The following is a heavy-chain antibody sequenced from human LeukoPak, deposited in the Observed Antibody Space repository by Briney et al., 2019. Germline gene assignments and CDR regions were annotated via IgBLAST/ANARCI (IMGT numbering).Heavy chain of an antibody. CDR2: IYHSGST. J-gene: IGHJ6*03. V-gene: IGHV4-38-2*02. D-gene: IGHD4-11*01. CDR1: GYSISSGYY. Sequence: SETLSLTCTVSGYSISSGYYWGWLRQPPGKGLEWIGSIYHSGSTYYNPSLKSRVTISVDTSKNQFSLKLSSVTAADTAVYYCARGRATVTTYYYMDVWGKGTTVTVSS. CDR3: ARGRATVTTYYYMDV.